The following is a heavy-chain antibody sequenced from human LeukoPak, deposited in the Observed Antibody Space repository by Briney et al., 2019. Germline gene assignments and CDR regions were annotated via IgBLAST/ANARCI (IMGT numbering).Heavy chain of an antibody. J-gene: IGHJ4*02. CDR1: GYTFTDYY. CDR2: INPKSGDT. CDR3: ARESDYYDSSGYYDY. Sequence: ASVKVSCKASGYTFTDYYIHWVRQAPGQGLEWMGWINPKSGDTNYEQKFQGRVTMTRDTSVSTAYMELSGLRSDDTAVYYCARESDYYDSSGYYDYWGQGTLVTVSS. D-gene: IGHD3-22*01. V-gene: IGHV1-2*02.